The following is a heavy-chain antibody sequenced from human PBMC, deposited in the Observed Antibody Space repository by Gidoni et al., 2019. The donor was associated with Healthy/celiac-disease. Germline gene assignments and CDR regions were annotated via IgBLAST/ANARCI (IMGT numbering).Heavy chain of an antibody. CDR3: ARVDLELYWRADGGGMNV. Sequence: QVQLVESGGGVVQPGRSLRLSCAASGFTFSSYGMHWVRQAQGKGLGGVAVIWYDGSNKYYADSVKGRFTISRDNSKNTLYLQMNSLRAEDTAVYYCARVDLELYWRADGGGMNVWGQGTTVTVSS. D-gene: IGHD2-8*02. CDR1: GFTFSSYG. V-gene: IGHV3-33*01. J-gene: IGHJ6*02. CDR2: IWYDGSNK.